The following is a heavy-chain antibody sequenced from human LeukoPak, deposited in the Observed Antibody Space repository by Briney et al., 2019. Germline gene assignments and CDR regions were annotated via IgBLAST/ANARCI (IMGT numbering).Heavy chain of an antibody. Sequence: ASVKVSCKASGYTFTSYGISWVRQAPGQGLEWMVWISAYNGNTNYAQKLQCRVTMTTDTSTSTAYIELRSLRSDDTAVYYCARPAESGNWFAPWGQGTLVTVSS. CDR3: ARPAESGNWFAP. V-gene: IGHV1-18*01. CDR1: GYTFTSYG. CDR2: ISAYNGNT. J-gene: IGHJ5*02.